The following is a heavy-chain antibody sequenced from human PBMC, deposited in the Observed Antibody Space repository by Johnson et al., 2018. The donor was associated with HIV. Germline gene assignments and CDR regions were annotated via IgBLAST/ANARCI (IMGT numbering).Heavy chain of an antibody. D-gene: IGHD5-18*01. CDR2: INWNGGRA. CDR3: ARDRGSYGTSDAFDI. V-gene: IGHV3-20*04. Sequence: VQLVESGGGVVRPGGSLRLSCAASGFTFDDYGLSWVRQAPGKGLEWVSGINWNGGRAGYADSGKGGCTISRDNAKNSLYLQMNSRRAEGTALYYCARDRGSYGTSDAFDIWGQGTMVTVSS. CDR1: GFTFDDYG. J-gene: IGHJ3*02.